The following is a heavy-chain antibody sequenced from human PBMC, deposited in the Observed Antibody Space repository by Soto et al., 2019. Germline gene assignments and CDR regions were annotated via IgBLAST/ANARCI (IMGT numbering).Heavy chain of an antibody. V-gene: IGHV4-4*02. J-gene: IGHJ6*02. CDR2: IYHSGST. Sequence: SETLSLTCAVSGGSISSSNWWSWVRQPPGKGLEWIGEIYHSGSTNYNPSLKSRVTISVDKSKNQFSLKLSSVTAADTAVYYRARGLSIAARPSYYYYGMDVWAQGTTVTVSS. CDR1: GGSISSSNW. CDR3: ARGLSIAARPSYYYYGMDV. D-gene: IGHD6-6*01.